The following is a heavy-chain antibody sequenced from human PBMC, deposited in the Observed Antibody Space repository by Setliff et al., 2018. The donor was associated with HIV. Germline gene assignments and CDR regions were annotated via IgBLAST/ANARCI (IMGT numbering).Heavy chain of an antibody. CDR1: GHTYNAYG. CDR2: NSAHYGST. D-gene: IGHD3-10*01. J-gene: IGHJ4*02. CDR3: ASSPPTTYYYGSGSPPLDY. Sequence: ASVKVSCKAYGHTYNAYGITWVRQAPGQGLEWMGWNSAHYGSTKYAQTLQGRVTMTTDTSTNTAYMELRSLRSDDTAVYYCASSPPTTYYYGSGSPPLDYWGQGTLVTVSS. V-gene: IGHV1-18*01.